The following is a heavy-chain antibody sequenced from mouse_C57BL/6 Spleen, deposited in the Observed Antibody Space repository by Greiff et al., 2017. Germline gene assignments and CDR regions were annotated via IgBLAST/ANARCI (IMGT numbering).Heavy chain of an antibody. CDR2: ISSGSSTI. CDR1: GFTFSDYG. CDR3: ARPYGSSFYFDY. Sequence: EVKLVESGGGLVKPGGSLKLSCAASGFTFSDYGMHWVRQAPEKGLEWVAYISSGSSTIYYADTVKGRFTISRDNAKNTLFLQMTSLRSEDPAMYYCARPYGSSFYFDYWGQGTTLTVSS. J-gene: IGHJ2*01. V-gene: IGHV5-17*01. D-gene: IGHD1-1*01.